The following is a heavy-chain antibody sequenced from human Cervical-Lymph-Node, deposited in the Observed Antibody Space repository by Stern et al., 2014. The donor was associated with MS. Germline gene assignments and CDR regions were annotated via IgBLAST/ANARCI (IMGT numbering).Heavy chain of an antibody. CDR3: ARQTTAWASDV. Sequence: EVQLEESGAELIRPGESLKISCKGSGFKFSIYWIAWVRQMPGKGLEWMGIIYPGDSETRYSPSFQGQVTMSADKSTSTAYLKCGSLNASATAMYFCARQTTAWASDVWGQGTLVTVSS. D-gene: IGHD1-14*01. V-gene: IGHV5-51*01. J-gene: IGHJ4*02. CDR1: GFKFSIYW. CDR2: IYPGDSET.